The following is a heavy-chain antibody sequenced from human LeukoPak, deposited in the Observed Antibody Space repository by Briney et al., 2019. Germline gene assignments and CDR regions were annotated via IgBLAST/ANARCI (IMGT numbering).Heavy chain of an antibody. CDR3: AKDQDYYDSSGYYYWGYFQH. Sequence: GGSLRLSCAASGFTFSSYGMHWVRQAPGKGLEWVASIRYDGSNKYYADSVKGRFTISRDNSKHTLYLQMNSLRAEDTAVYYCAKDQDYYDSSGYYYWGYFQHWGQGTLVTVSS. CDR1: GFTFSSYG. CDR2: IRYDGSNK. D-gene: IGHD3-22*01. V-gene: IGHV3-30*02. J-gene: IGHJ1*01.